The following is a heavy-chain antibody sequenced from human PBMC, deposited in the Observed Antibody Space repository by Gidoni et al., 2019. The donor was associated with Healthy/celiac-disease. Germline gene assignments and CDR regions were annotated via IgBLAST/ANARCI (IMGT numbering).Heavy chain of an antibody. CDR2: IYSGGST. V-gene: IGHV3-66*01. J-gene: IGHJ4*02. Sequence: EVQLVESGGGLVQPGGSLRLSCAASGFTVSSNYMSWVRQAPGKGLEWVSVIYSGGSTYYADSVKGRFTISRDNSKNTLYLQMNSLRAEDTAVYYCARDPQDDILTGYHEKNDYWGQGTLVTVSS. CDR3: ARDPQDDILTGYHEKNDY. D-gene: IGHD3-9*01. CDR1: GFTVSSNY.